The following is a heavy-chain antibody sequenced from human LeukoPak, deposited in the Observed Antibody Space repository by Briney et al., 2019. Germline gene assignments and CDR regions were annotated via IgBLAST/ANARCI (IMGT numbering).Heavy chain of an antibody. CDR2: INPNSGGT. D-gene: IGHD2-2*02. Sequence: ASVKVSCKASGYTFTGYYMHWVRQAPGQGVEWMGWINPNSGGTNYAQKFQGRVTMTRDTSISTAYMELSRLRSDDTAVYYCARAHCSSTSCYTDYWGQGTLVTVSS. CDR1: GYTFTGYY. J-gene: IGHJ4*02. V-gene: IGHV1-2*02. CDR3: ARAHCSSTSCYTDY.